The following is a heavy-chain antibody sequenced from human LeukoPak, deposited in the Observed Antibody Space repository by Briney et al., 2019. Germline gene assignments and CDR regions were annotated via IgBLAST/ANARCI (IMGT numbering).Heavy chain of an antibody. J-gene: IGHJ4*02. CDR2: ISGSGGST. Sequence: GGSLRLSCAASGFTFSSYAMSWVRQAPGKGLEWVSAISGSGGSTYYADSVKGRFTISRDNSKNTLYLQMNSLRAEDTAVYYCAKTILLWFGELSRGYFDYWGQGTLDTVSS. V-gene: IGHV3-23*01. CDR1: GFTFSSYA. CDR3: AKTILLWFGELSRGYFDY. D-gene: IGHD3-10*01.